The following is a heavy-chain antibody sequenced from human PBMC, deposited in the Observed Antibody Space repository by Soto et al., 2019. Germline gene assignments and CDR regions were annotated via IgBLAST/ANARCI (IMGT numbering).Heavy chain of an antibody. D-gene: IGHD2-2*01. CDR3: ARDGHCSSTSCPWDYGMDV. V-gene: IGHV1-18*01. J-gene: IGHJ6*02. CDR1: GYTFTSYG. CDR2: ISAYNGNT. Sequence: QVQLVQSGAEVKKPGASVKVSCKASGYTFTSYGISWVRQAPGQGLEWMGWISAYNGNTNYAQKLQGRVTMTTDTSTSKAYMELRSLRSDDTAVYYCARDGHCSSTSCPWDYGMDVWGQGTTVTVSS.